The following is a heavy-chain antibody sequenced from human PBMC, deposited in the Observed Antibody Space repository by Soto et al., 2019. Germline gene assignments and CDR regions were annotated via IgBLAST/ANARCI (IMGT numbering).Heavy chain of an antibody. CDR3: VIENERWLPLRS. D-gene: IGHD5-12*01. Sequence: ASVKVSCKASGYTFPNYNMNWVRQAPGQELEWMGWISGHSDDTNYAQRLQGRLTMTKDTSTNTTHMELRSLTSDDTTMYYCVIENERWLPLRSWGQGTQVTVSS. CDR2: ISGHSDDT. CDR1: GYTFPNYN. V-gene: IGHV1-18*01. J-gene: IGHJ5*02.